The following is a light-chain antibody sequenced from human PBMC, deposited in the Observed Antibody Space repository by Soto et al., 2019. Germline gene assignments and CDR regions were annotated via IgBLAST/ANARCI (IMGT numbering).Light chain of an antibody. Sequence: DIQMTQSPSTLFASVGDRVTITCRASQSISSWLAWYQQKPGKAPKLLIYKASSLESGVPSRFSGSGSGTESTLTISSLQPDDFATYYCQQYNSYSPYTFGQGTNLEIK. CDR1: QSISSW. CDR3: QQYNSYSPYT. J-gene: IGKJ2*01. CDR2: KAS. V-gene: IGKV1-5*03.